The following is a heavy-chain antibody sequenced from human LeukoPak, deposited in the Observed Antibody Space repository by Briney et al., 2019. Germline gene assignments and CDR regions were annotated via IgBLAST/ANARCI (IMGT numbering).Heavy chain of an antibody. CDR2: ISAYNGNT. CDR3: ARARSRVVVPAAYYYYMDV. J-gene: IGHJ6*03. Sequence: ASVKVSCKASGYTFTSYGISWVRQAPGQGLEWMGWISAYNGNTNYAQKLQGRVTMTTDTSTSTAYMELRSLRSGDTAVYYCARARSRVVVPAAYYYYMDVWGKGTTVTISS. CDR1: GYTFTSYG. V-gene: IGHV1-18*01. D-gene: IGHD2-2*01.